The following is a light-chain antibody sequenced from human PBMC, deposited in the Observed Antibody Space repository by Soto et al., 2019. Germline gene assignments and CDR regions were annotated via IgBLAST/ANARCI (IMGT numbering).Light chain of an antibody. J-gene: IGKJ1*01. V-gene: IGKV3-20*01. CDR2: GAS. Sequence: EIVLTQSPGTLSLSPGERATLSCRASQSVSGTHLAWYQQKPGQAPRLLIYGASSRATGIPDRFSGRGSGTDFTLTISRLEPEDFAVYHCQQYGSSSTFGQGTKVEIK. CDR1: QSVSGTH. CDR3: QQYGSSST.